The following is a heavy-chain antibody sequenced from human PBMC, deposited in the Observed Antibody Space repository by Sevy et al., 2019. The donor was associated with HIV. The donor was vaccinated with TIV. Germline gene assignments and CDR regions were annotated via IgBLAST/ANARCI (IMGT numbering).Heavy chain of an antibody. J-gene: IGHJ4*02. CDR1: GYTFTGYY. CDR3: ARGNEDYDYVWGSYRQRYYFDY. CDR2: INPNSGGT. V-gene: IGHV1-2*02. D-gene: IGHD3-16*02. Sequence: ASVKVSCKASGYTFTGYYMHWVRQAPGQGLEWMGWINPNSGGTNYAQKFQGRVTMTRDTSISTAYMELSRLGSDDTAVYYCARGNEDYDYVWGSYRQRYYFDYWGQGTLVTVSS.